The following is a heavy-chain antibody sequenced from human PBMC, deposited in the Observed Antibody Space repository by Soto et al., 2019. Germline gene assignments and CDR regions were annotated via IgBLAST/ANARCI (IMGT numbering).Heavy chain of an antibody. V-gene: IGHV3-23*01. CDR1: GFTFNSYA. Sequence: SGFTFNSYAMGWVRQAPGKGLEWVSLINYSGGDTYYADSVKGRFTISRDNSKNTLYLQMNSLRAEDMAVYYCATQDFRGATGTTWGQGTMVTVYS. CDR3: ATQDFRGATGTT. CDR2: INYSGGDT. J-gene: IGHJ4*02. D-gene: IGHD1-1*01.